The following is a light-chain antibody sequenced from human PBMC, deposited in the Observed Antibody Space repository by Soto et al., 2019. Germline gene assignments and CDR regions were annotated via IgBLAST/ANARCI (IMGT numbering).Light chain of an antibody. V-gene: IGLV1-51*01. CDR1: SSNIGNNY. CDR2: DNN. CDR3: GTWDGSLSAGV. Sequence: QSVLTQPPSVSAAPGQKVTISCSGSSSNIGNNYVSWYQQLPGTAPKLLIYDNNKRPSGIPDRFPGSKSGTSATLGITGLQTGDEADYYCGTWDGSLSAGVFGTGTKVTVL. J-gene: IGLJ1*01.